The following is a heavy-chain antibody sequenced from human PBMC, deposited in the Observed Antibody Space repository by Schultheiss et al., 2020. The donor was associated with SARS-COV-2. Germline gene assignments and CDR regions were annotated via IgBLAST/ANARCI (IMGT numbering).Heavy chain of an antibody. CDR3: ASSPLTSTYYDFWSGYGWFDP. Sequence: GGSLRLSCAASGFTFSSYEMNWVRQAPGKGLEWVSYISSSGSTIYYADSVKGRFTISRDNAKNSLYLQMNSLRAEDTAVYYCASSPLTSTYYDFWSGYGWFDPWGQGTLATVSS. D-gene: IGHD3-3*01. CDR1: GFTFSSYE. CDR2: ISSSGSTI. J-gene: IGHJ5*02. V-gene: IGHV3-48*03.